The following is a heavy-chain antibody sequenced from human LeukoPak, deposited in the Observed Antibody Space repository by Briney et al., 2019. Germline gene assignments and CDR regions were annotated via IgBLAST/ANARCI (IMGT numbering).Heavy chain of an antibody. J-gene: IGHJ3*02. V-gene: IGHV3-21*01. Sequence: GGSLRLSCAASGFTFSSYSMNWVRQAPGKGLEWVSSISSSSSYIYYADSVKGRFTISRDNAKNSLYLQMNSLRAEDTAVYYCARGSVVVPAAPWGAFDIWGQGTMVTVSS. CDR3: ARGSVVVPAAPWGAFDI. CDR1: GFTFSSYS. D-gene: IGHD2-2*01. CDR2: ISSSSSYI.